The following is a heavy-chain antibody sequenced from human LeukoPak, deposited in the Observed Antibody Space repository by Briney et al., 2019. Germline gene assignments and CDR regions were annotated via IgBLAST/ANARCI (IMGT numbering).Heavy chain of an antibody. D-gene: IGHD2-2*01. CDR2: IYTSGST. CDR3: ARDRCSSTSCYFYWFDP. CDR1: GGSISSYY. V-gene: IGHV4-4*07. J-gene: IGHJ5*02. Sequence: SETLSLTCTVSGGSISSYYWSWIRQPVGKGLEWIGRIYTSGSTNYNPSLKSRVTMSVDTSKNQFSLKLSSVTAADTAVYYCARDRCSSTSCYFYWFDPWGQGTLVTVSS.